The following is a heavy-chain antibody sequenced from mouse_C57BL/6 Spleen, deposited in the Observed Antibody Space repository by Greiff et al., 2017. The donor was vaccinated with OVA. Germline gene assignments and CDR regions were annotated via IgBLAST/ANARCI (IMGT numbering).Heavy chain of an antibody. CDR2: IYPGGGYT. J-gene: IGHJ2*01. CDR3: ARDYGSRGYFDY. V-gene: IGHV1-63*01. D-gene: IGHD1-1*01. Sequence: QVQLKESGAELVRPGTSVKMSCKASGYTFTNYWIGWAKQRPGHGLEWIGDIYPGGGYTNYNEKFKGKATLTADKSSSTAYMQFSSLTSEDSAIYYCARDYGSRGYFDYWGQGTTLTVSS. CDR1: GYTFTNYW.